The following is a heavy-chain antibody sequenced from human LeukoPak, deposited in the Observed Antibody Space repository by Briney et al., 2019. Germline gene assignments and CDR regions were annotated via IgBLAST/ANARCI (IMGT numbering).Heavy chain of an antibody. CDR2: INPNSGGT. J-gene: IGHJ5*02. Sequence: ASVKVSCKASGYTFTGYYMHWVRQAPGQGLEWMGWINPNSGGTNYAQKFQGRVTMTRDTSISTAYMELSRLRSDDTAVYYCARARSGGNSGLDPWGQGTLVTVSS. CDR1: GYTFTGYY. D-gene: IGHD4-23*01. V-gene: IGHV1-2*02. CDR3: ARARSGGNSGLDP.